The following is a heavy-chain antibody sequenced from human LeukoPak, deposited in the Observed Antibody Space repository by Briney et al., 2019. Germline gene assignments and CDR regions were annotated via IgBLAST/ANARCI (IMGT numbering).Heavy chain of an antibody. CDR2: ITDGADT. CDR3: AKVDYWSPENYLDS. V-gene: IGHV3-23*01. D-gene: IGHD1-1*01. Sequence: GGSLRLSCAASGFPFGSYAMTWVRQAPGKGLESVSVITDGADTYYADSVKGRFTISRDNSQNTVHLQMDNLRADDAAVYYCAKVDYWSPENYLDSWGQGTLVTVSS. J-gene: IGHJ4*02. CDR1: GFPFGSYA.